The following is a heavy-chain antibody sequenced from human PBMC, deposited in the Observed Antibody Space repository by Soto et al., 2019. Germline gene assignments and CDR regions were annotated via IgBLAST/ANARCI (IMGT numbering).Heavy chain of an antibody. J-gene: IGHJ3*02. CDR1: GYSFTSYW. V-gene: IGHV5-51*01. CDR3: ARHEVYCSGGSCYRGAAFDI. CDR2: IYPGDSDT. D-gene: IGHD2-15*01. Sequence: GESLKISCKGSGYSFTSYWIGWVRQMPGKGLEWMGIIYPGDSDTRYSPSFQGQVTISADKSISTAYLQWSSLKASDTAMYYCARHEVYCSGGSCYRGAAFDIWGQGTMVTVSS.